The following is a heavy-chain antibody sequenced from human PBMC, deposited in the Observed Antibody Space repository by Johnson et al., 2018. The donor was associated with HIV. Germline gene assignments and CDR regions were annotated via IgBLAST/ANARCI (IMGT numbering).Heavy chain of an antibody. Sequence: VQLVESGGGVVQPGGSLRLSCAASGFTVSSNYMSWVRQAPGKGLEWVSVIYSGGSTYYADSVKGRFTISRDNSKNTLYLQMNSLRAEDTAVYYCAKDCVGVWWSRAFDSWGQGTMVTVSS. J-gene: IGHJ3*02. D-gene: IGHD2-21*01. CDR3: AKDCVGVWWSRAFDS. CDR2: IYSGGST. V-gene: IGHV3-66*01. CDR1: GFTVSSNY.